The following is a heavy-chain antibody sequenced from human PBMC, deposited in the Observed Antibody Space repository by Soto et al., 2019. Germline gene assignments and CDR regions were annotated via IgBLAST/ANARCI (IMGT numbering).Heavy chain of an antibody. V-gene: IGHV3-30*18. CDR1: GFIFSRCG. D-gene: IGHD1-26*01. CDR2: ISYDGINK. J-gene: IGHJ4*02. Sequence: QVQLVESGGGVVQPGRSLRLSCAASGFIFSRCGMHWVRQAPGKGLEWVAVISYDGINKYYEDSVKGRFAISRDNSKKTLYLQMNSLSADDTAVSYCVQDRGPLGDGCERGDNWGQGPLVAFSS. CDR3: VQDRGPLGDGCERGDN.